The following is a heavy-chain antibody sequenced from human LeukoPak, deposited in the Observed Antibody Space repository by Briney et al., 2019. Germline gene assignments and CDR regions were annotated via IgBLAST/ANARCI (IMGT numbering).Heavy chain of an antibody. CDR2: IRVTDNT. Sequence: GGSLRLSCAASGFTFSNYAMNWVRQAPGKGLEWVSGIRVTDNTYYADSVKGRFTISRDNSENTLYLQMSGLRAEDTAVYYCAKGTGDMGYYFDYRGQGTLVTVSS. CDR1: GFTFSNYA. V-gene: IGHV3-23*01. J-gene: IGHJ4*02. CDR3: AKGTGDMGYYFDY. D-gene: IGHD7-27*01.